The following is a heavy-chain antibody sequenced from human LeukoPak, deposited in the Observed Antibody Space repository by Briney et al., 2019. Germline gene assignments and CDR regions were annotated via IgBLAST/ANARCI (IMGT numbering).Heavy chain of an antibody. CDR1: GYTFTSYD. D-gene: IGHD2-2*01. J-gene: IGHJ4*02. CDR2: MNPYSGNT. CDR3: ARDPSTRYYTDY. Sequence: ASVKVSCKASGYTFTSYDINWVRRAPGQGLEWMGWMNPYSGNTGYAQKFQGRVTITRNTSISTAYMELSRLRSDDTAVYYCARDPSTRYYTDYWGQGTLVTVSS. V-gene: IGHV1-8*03.